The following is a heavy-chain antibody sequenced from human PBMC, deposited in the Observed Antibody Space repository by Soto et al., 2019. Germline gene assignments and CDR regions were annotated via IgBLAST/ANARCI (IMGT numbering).Heavy chain of an antibody. CDR1: GGSISSSSYY. D-gene: IGHD5-18*01. Sequence: QLQLQESGPGLVKPSETLSLTCTVSGGSISSSSYYWGWIRQPPGKGLEWVGRIYYSGSTYYNPSLKSRVTISVDTSKNQFSLKLSSVTAADTAVYYCARHTARSDVDTASDGNAQNWFDPWGQGTLVTVSS. V-gene: IGHV4-39*01. CDR2: IYYSGST. J-gene: IGHJ5*02. CDR3: ARHTARSDVDTASDGNAQNWFDP.